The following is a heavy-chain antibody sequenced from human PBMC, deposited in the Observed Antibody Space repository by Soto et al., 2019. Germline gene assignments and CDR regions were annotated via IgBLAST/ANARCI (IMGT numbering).Heavy chain of an antibody. CDR2: ISGSGGST. Sequence: GGSLRLSCAASGFTFSSYAMSWVRQAPGKGLEWVSAISGSGGSTYYADSVKGRFTISRDNSKNTLYLQMNSLRAEDTAVYYCAKDIGRGYHDSSGYPDYWGQGTLVTVSS. J-gene: IGHJ4*02. D-gene: IGHD3-22*01. CDR1: GFTFSSYA. CDR3: AKDIGRGYHDSSGYPDY. V-gene: IGHV3-23*01.